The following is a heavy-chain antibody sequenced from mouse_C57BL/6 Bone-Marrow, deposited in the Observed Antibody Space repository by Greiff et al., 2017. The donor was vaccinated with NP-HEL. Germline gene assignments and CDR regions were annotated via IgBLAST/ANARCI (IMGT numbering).Heavy chain of an antibody. CDR2: ISYDGSN. V-gene: IGHV3-6*01. CDR3: ARGGPMDY. CDR1: GYSITSGYY. Sequence: EVQLQESGPGLVKPSQSLSLTCSVTGYSITSGYYWNWIRQFPGNKLEWMGYISYDGSNNYNPSLKNRISITRDTSKNQFFLKLNSVTTEDTATYYCARGGPMDYWGQGTSVTVSS. J-gene: IGHJ4*01.